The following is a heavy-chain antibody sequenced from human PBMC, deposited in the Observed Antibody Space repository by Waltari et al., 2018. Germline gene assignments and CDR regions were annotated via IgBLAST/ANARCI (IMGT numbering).Heavy chain of an antibody. CDR1: GASISSSNYY. V-gene: IGHV4-39*01. J-gene: IGHJ5*02. D-gene: IGHD4-17*01. CDR3: ARHGYSGGWFDP. Sequence: QLQLQESGPGLVKPSETLSLTCSVSGASISSSNYYWGWIRQPPGKGLEWIGSMFNGGRTSYNTSLKSRVTISVDTSKNQFSLRLNSVTAADTAIYYCARHGYSGGWFDPWGQGTLVTVSS. CDR2: MFNGGRT.